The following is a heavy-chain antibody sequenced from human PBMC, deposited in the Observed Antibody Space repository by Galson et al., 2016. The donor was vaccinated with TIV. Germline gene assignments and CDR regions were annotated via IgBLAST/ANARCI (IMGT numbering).Heavy chain of an antibody. CDR1: GFTFSSYA. D-gene: IGHD3-22*01. V-gene: IGHV3-23*01. CDR3: AKVPSSGFSYYYGINV. J-gene: IGHJ6*02. CDR2: ISGGGGSS. Sequence: SLRLSCAASGFTFSSYALTWVRQAPGKGLELVSAISGGGGSSYYGDSVKGRFTISRDNSEKMLYLQMNSLRAEDTAVYYCAKVPSSGFSYYYGINVWGHGTTVTVS.